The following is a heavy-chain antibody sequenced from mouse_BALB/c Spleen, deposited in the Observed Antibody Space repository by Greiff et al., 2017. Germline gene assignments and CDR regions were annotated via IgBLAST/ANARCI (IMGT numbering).Heavy chain of an antibody. V-gene: IGHV7-3*02. CDR1: GFTFTDYY. J-gene: IGHJ2*01. CDR3: ARDIGGY. CDR2: IRNKANGYTT. D-gene: IGHD1-1*02. Sequence: EVQLVESGGGLVQPGGSLRLSCATSGFTFTDYYMSWVRQPPGKALEWLGFIRNKANGYTTEYSASVKGRFTISRDNSQSILYLQMNTLRAEDSATYYCARDIGGYWGQGTTLTVSS.